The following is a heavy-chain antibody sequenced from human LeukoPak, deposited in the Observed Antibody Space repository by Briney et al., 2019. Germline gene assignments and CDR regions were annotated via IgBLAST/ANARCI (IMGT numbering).Heavy chain of an antibody. J-gene: IGHJ4*02. Sequence: GGSLRLSCVASGFTFDDHDMSWVRQAPGKGLEWVAVIWYDGSNKYYADSVKGRFTISRDNSRTTLYLQMNSLRAEDTAIYYCAREDGSTMVYYFDYWGQGTLVTVSS. V-gene: IGHV3-33*08. CDR3: AREDGSTMVYYFDY. CDR1: GFTFDDHD. CDR2: IWYDGSNK. D-gene: IGHD3-10*01.